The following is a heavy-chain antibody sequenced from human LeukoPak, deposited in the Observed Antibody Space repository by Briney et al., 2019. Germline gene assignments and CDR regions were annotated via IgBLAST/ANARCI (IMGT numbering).Heavy chain of an antibody. D-gene: IGHD3-16*01. CDR1: GFTFSRVW. V-gene: IGHV3-7*01. CDR2: IKEDGSEK. J-gene: IGHJ4*02. Sequence: SGGSLRLSCAASGFTFSRVWMSWVRQAPGKGLEWVANIKEDGSEKYYVDSVKGRFTISRDNAKNSVYLQMNSLRAEDTAVYYCATSLAGGEYWGQGTLVTVSS. CDR3: ATSLAGGEY.